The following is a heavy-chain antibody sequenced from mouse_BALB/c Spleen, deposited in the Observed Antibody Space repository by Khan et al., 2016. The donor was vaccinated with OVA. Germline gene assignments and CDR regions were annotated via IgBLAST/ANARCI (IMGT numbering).Heavy chain of an antibody. CDR1: GYTFTSYW. CDR2: IDPYDSET. Sequence: VQLQQSGTKLVRPGTSVKLSCKASGYTFTSYWMNWIKQRPEQGLEWIGRIDPYDSETHYNQKFKDKATLTVDKSYNTAYMQLTSLTSEDSAVYSCARNPFAYWGQGTLVTVSA. CDR3: ARNPFAY. V-gene: IGHV1-52*01. J-gene: IGHJ3*01.